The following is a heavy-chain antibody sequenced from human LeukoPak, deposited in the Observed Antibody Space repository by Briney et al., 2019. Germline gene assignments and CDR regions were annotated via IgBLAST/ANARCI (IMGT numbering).Heavy chain of an antibody. J-gene: IGHJ4*02. CDR3: ARVVVVPYCGGDCYWDY. D-gene: IGHD2-21*01. Sequence: ASVKVSCKASGYTFTNYGITWVRQAPGQGLEWLGWISADNGNTNYAQKFRGRVTMTTDTSTSTAYMELRSLRSDDTAVYYCARVVVVPYCGGDCYWDYWGQGTLVTVSS. CDR1: GYTFTNYG. V-gene: IGHV1-18*01. CDR2: ISADNGNT.